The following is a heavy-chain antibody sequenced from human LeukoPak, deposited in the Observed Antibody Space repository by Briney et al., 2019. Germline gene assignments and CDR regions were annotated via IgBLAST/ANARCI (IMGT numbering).Heavy chain of an antibody. CDR1: GFTFSGYA. D-gene: IGHD4-17*01. Sequence: PGGSLRLSCAASGFTFSGYAMHWVRQAPGKGLEWVTVISYDGSASRYADSVKGRFTIPRDNSKNTLYLQMNSLRGDDTAIYYCAREITVTTISRFDPWGQGTLVTVSS. CDR3: AREITVTTISRFDP. J-gene: IGHJ5*02. CDR2: ISYDGSAS. V-gene: IGHV3-30*04.